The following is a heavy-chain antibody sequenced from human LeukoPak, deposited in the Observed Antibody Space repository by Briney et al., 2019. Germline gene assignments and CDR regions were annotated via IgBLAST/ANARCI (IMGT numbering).Heavy chain of an antibody. CDR3: ARSVGATPGV. CDR2: IIPIFGTA. Sequence: SVKVSCKASGYTFTGYYMHWVRQAPGQGLEWMGGIIPIFGTANYAQKFQGRVTITADESTSTAYMELSSLRSEDTAVYYCARSVGATPGVWGQGTTVTVSS. J-gene: IGHJ6*02. D-gene: IGHD1-26*01. CDR1: GYTFTGYY. V-gene: IGHV1-69*13.